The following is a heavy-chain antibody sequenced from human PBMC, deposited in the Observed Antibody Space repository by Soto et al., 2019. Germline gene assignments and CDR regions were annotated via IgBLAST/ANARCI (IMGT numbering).Heavy chain of an antibody. D-gene: IGHD5-18*01. Sequence: QVQLVQSGAEVKKPGSSVKVSCKASGGTFSSYAISWVRQAPGQGLEWMGGIIPIFGTANYAQKFQGRVTIPADESTSTGYMELSSMRSDVTAVYYCGGGWIQLWLMAFDIWGQGTMVTVSS. CDR3: GGGWIQLWLMAFDI. V-gene: IGHV1-69*12. CDR1: GGTFSSYA. CDR2: IIPIFGTA. J-gene: IGHJ3*02.